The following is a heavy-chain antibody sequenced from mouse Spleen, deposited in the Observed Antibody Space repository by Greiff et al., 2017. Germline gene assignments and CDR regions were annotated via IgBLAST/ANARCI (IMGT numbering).Heavy chain of an antibody. V-gene: IGHV1-80*01. D-gene: IGHD2-2*01. CDR2: IYPGDGDT. Sequence: QVQLKESGAELVKPGASVKISCKASGYAFSSYWMNWVKQRPGKGLEWIGQIYPGDGDTNYNGKFKGKATLTADKSSSTAYMQLSSLTSEDSAVYFCARDGYGYDRAWFAYWGQGTLVTVSA. CDR1: GYAFSSYW. CDR3: ARDGYGYDRAWFAY. J-gene: IGHJ3*01.